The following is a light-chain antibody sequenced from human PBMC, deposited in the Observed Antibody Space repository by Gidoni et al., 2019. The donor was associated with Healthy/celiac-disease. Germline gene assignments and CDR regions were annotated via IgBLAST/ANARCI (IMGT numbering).Light chain of an antibody. CDR2: AAS. J-gene: IGKJ4*01. Sequence: GDRVTITCRASQSISSYLNWYQQKPGKAPKLLIYAASSLQSGVPSRFSGSGSGTDFTLTISSLHPEDFATYYCQQSYSTPLTFGGGTKVEIK. CDR1: QSISSY. CDR3: QQSYSTPLT. V-gene: IGKV1-39*01.